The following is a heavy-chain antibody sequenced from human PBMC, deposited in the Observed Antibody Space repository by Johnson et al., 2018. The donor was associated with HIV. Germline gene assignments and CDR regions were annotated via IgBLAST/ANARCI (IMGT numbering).Heavy chain of an antibody. V-gene: IGHV3-33*01. CDR1: GFTFSYYG. CDR3: ARVRPPGLLDAIDI. CDR2: IWYDGSNK. J-gene: IGHJ3*02. Sequence: VQLVESGGGVVQPGKSLRLSCAASGFTFSYYGMHWVRQAPGKGLEWVAVIWYDGSNKFYADSVKGRFTISRDNAKNTLYLKMNSLRAEDTAVYHCARVRPPGLLDAIDIWGQGTMVTVSS.